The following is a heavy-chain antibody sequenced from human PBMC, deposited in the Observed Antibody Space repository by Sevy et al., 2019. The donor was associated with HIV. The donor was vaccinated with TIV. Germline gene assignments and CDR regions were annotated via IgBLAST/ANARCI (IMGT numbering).Heavy chain of an antibody. CDR3: ARDYNSGWRKFNLFDP. CDR2: ISSTSSYI. D-gene: IGHD6-19*01. CDR1: GFTFSTYS. Sequence: GGSLRLSCAASGFTFSTYSMNWVRRAPGKGLEWVSYISSTSSYIDYAYSVKGRFTISRDNAKNSLYLQMNNLRAEDTAVYYCARDYNSGWRKFNLFDPWGQGTLVTVSS. V-gene: IGHV3-21*01. J-gene: IGHJ5*02.